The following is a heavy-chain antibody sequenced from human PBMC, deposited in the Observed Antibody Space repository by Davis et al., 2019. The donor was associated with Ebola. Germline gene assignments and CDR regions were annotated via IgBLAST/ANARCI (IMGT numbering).Heavy chain of an antibody. J-gene: IGHJ4*02. Sequence: AASVKVSCKASGYTFTSYDINWVRQATGQGLEWMGWMNPNSGNTGYAQKFQGRVTMTRNTSISTAYMELSSLRSDDTAVYYCARDMRAWELPLLDYWGQGTLVTVSS. D-gene: IGHD1-26*01. V-gene: IGHV1-8*01. CDR3: ARDMRAWELPLLDY. CDR2: MNPNSGNT. CDR1: GYTFTSYD.